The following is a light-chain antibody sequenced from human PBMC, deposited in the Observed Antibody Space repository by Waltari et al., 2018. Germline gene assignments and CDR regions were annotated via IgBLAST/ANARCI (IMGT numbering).Light chain of an antibody. CDR2: RNT. Sequence: QAGLTQPPSMSKDLRQTATLTCTGNSNNVGYQGAAWLQQHQGHPPKLLSYRNTDRPSGISERFSASRSGNTASLTITGLQPEDEADYYCSAWDSSLSAWVFGGGTKLTVL. V-gene: IGLV10-54*01. J-gene: IGLJ3*02. CDR1: SNNVGYQG. CDR3: SAWDSSLSAWV.